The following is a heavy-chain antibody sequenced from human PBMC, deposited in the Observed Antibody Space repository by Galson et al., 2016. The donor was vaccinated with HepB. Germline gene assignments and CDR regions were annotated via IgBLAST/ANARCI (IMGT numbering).Heavy chain of an antibody. J-gene: IGHJ4*02. CDR3: AREEPRIAAAILDS. V-gene: IGHV3-33*01. CDR2: IWYDGSNK. Sequence: SLRLSCAASGFTFSRSGMHWVRQAPGKGLEWVALIWYDGSNKYYADSVKGRFTISRDNSRNTLFLQMNRLRAEDTGLYYCAREEPRIAAAILDSWGQGTLVTVSS. CDR1: GFTFSRSG. D-gene: IGHD6-25*01.